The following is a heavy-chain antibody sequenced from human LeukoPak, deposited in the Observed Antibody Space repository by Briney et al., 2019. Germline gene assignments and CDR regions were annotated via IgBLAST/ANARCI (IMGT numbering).Heavy chain of an antibody. J-gene: IGHJ4*02. CDR2: ISSSSSYI. CDR3: AKPPYDSSGYYYYFDY. V-gene: IGHV3-21*04. CDR1: GFTFSSYS. D-gene: IGHD3-22*01. Sequence: GGSLRLSCAASGFTFSSYSMNWVRQAPGKGLEWVSPISSSSSYIYYADSVKGRFTISRDNAKNSLYLQMNSLRAEDTAVYYCAKPPYDSSGYYYYFDYWGQGTLVTVSS.